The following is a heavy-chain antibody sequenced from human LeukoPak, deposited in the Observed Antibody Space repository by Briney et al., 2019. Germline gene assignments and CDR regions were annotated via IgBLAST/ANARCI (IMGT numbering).Heavy chain of an antibody. CDR2: IYYSGSN. CDR1: GGSISGYY. CDR3: ARSVSSAIVGAYLDH. J-gene: IGHJ4*02. D-gene: IGHD1-26*01. V-gene: IGHV4-59*01. Sequence: KPSGTLSLTCSVSGGSISGYYWSWIRQPPGKGLEWIGYIYYSGSNNYNPSLESRVAISVDTSKNQFSLKLSFVTVADTAVYYCARSVSSAIVGAYLDHWGQGTLVTVSS.